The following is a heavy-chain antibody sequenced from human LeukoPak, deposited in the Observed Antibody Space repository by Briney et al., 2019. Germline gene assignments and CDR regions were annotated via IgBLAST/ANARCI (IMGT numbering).Heavy chain of an antibody. V-gene: IGHV1-24*01. CDR2: FDPEDGET. J-gene: IGHJ4*02. CDR3: ATANYYGSGSYDY. D-gene: IGHD3-10*01. Sequence: ASVTVSCKVSGYTRTELSMHWVRQAPGKGLVWMGGFDPEDGETIYAQMFQGRVTMTEDTSTDTAYMELSSLRSEDTAVYYCATANYYGSGSYDYWGQGTLVTVSS. CDR1: GYTRTELS.